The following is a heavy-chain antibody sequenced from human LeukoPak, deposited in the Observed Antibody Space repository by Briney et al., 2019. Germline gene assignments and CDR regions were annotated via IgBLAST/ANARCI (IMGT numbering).Heavy chain of an antibody. V-gene: IGHV3-74*01. CDR3: ARDTYDSSGYYYGPFDY. D-gene: IGHD3-22*01. CDR2: INTDGSST. CDR1: GFTFSSYW. J-gene: IGHJ4*02. Sequence: GGSLRLSCAASGFTFSSYWMHWVRQAPGKGLVWVSRINTDGSSTRYADSAKGRFTISRDNAKNTLNLQMNSLRAEDTAVYYCARDTYDSSGYYYGPFDYWGQGTLVTVSS.